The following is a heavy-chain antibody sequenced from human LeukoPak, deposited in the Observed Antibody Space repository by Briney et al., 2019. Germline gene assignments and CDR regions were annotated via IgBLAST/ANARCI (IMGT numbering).Heavy chain of an antibody. CDR1: GFTFSSYA. CDR3: AKDRNRSGSYMRLLEY. CDR2: ISGSGGST. J-gene: IGHJ4*02. Sequence: PGGSLRLSCAASGFTFSSYAMSWVRQAPGKGLEWVSAISGSGGSTYYADSVKGRFTISRDNSKNTLYLQMNSLRAEDTAVYYCAKDRNRSGSYMRLLEYWGQGTLVTVSS. V-gene: IGHV3-23*01. D-gene: IGHD1-26*01.